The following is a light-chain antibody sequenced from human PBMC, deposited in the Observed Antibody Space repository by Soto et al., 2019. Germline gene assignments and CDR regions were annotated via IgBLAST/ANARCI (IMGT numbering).Light chain of an antibody. CDR2: GAS. V-gene: IGKV3-20*01. CDR1: QYIKNY. J-gene: IGKJ5*01. CDR3: HQYGTSTTT. Sequence: EIVLTHSPGTLSLSPGERPTLSCRDSQYIKNYLAWYQQKPGQPPRLLIYGASTRAPGIPDRFSASGAGTDCTRTISRLEPEDFVVYNCHQYGTSTTTFGQGTRLEIK.